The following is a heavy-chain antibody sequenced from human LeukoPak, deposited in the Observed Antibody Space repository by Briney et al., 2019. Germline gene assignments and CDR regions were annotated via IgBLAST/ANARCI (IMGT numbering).Heavy chain of an antibody. CDR1: GGSISSGSYY. J-gene: IGHJ2*01. CDR2: IYTSGSI. V-gene: IGHV4-61*02. CDR3: ARATTGRIVGATSGPYFDL. D-gene: IGHD1-26*01. Sequence: SQTLSLTCTVSGGSISSGSYYWSWIRQPAGKGLEWIGRIYTSGSINYNPSLKSRVTISVDTSKNQFSLKLSSVTAADTAVYYCARATTGRIVGATSGPYFDLWGRGTLVTVSS.